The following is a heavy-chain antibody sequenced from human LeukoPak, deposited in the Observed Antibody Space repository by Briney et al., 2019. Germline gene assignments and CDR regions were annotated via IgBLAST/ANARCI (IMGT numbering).Heavy chain of an antibody. Sequence: GRSLRLSCAASGFTFSSYGMHWVRQAPGKGLEWVAVISYDGSNKYYADSVKGRFTISRDNSKNTLYLQMSSLRAEDTAVYYCAKSAFDWLLPNDYWGQGTLVTVSS. J-gene: IGHJ4*02. CDR3: AKSAFDWLLPNDY. V-gene: IGHV3-30*18. D-gene: IGHD3-9*01. CDR2: ISYDGSNK. CDR1: GFTFSSYG.